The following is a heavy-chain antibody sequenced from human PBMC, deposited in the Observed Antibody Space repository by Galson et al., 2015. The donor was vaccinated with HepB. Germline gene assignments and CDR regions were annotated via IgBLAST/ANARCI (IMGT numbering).Heavy chain of an antibody. Sequence: SLRLSCAASGFSFTRYAMTWVRQAPGKGLEWVSSITSSGGNSYYTDSVKGRFTVSRENSKNTLLLQLNSLRAEDTAMYFCAKDGIMVANNPYHFHYWGQGTLVIVSS. J-gene: IGHJ4*02. CDR1: GFSFTRYA. V-gene: IGHV3-23*01. D-gene: IGHD2-15*01. CDR2: ITSSGGNS. CDR3: AKDGIMVANNPYHFHY.